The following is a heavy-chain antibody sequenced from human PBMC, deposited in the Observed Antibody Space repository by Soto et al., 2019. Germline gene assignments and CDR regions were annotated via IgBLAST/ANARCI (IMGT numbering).Heavy chain of an antibody. D-gene: IGHD6-19*01. V-gene: IGHV1-2*04. J-gene: IGHJ4*02. CDR2: INPNSGGT. CDR1: GYTFTGYY. Sequence: ASVKVSCKASGYTFTGYYMHWVRQAPGQGLEWMGWINPNSGGTNYAQKFQGWVTMTRDTSISTAYMELRSLRSDDTAVYYCARGSDEEAIAVAGTLDYWGQGTLVTVSS. CDR3: ARGSDEEAIAVAGTLDY.